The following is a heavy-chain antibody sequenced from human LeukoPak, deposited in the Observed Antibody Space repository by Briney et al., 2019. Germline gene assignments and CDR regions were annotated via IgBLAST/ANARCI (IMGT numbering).Heavy chain of an antibody. J-gene: IGHJ4*02. CDR2: IRYDGNNK. V-gene: IGHV3-30*02. D-gene: IGHD6-13*01. CDR3: AKAPAHSIGVDFSSWSDFDY. CDR1: GFTFSSYG. Sequence: PGGSLRLSCAASGFTFSSYGMHWVRQAPGKGLEWVAFIRYDGNNKYYADSVKGRFTISRDNSKNTLYLQMNSLRAEDTAVYYCAKAPAHSIGVDFSSWSDFDYGAQETLFTVSS.